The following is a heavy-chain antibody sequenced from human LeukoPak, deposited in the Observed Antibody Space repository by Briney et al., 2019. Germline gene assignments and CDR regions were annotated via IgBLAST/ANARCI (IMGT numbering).Heavy chain of an antibody. Sequence: GASVKVSCKASGYTFTSYCMSWLRQAPGQGLEWMGIINPSGGSTSYAQKFQGRVTMTTDTSTSTAYMELSSLRYEDTAVYYCAREGFGTPGDYWGQGTLVTVSS. D-gene: IGHD3-10*01. J-gene: IGHJ4*02. CDR1: GYTFTSYC. V-gene: IGHV1-46*03. CDR2: INPSGGST. CDR3: AREGFGTPGDY.